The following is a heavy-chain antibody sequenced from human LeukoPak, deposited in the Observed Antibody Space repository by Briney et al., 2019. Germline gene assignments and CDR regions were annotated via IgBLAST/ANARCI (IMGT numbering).Heavy chain of an antibody. D-gene: IGHD6-13*01. CDR3: VRHTKGIAETGPWY. CDR1: GFTFSSYG. CDR2: ISYDGSNK. V-gene: IGHV3-30*03. J-gene: IGHJ4*02. Sequence: GGSLRLSCAASGFTFSSYGMHWVRQAPGKGLEWVAVISYDGSNKYYADSVKGRFTISRDNSKNTLYLQMNSLRAEDTAVYYCVRHTKGIAETGPWYWGPGTLVTVSS.